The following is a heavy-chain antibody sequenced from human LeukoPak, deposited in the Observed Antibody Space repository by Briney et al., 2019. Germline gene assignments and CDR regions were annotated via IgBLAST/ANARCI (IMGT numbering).Heavy chain of an antibody. V-gene: IGHV1-69*13. Sequence: SVKVSCKASGYTFTGYYMHWVRQAPGQGLEWMGGIIPIFGTANYAQKFQGRVTITADESTSTAYMELSSLRSEDTAVYYCARGITVVPGDWFDPWGQGTLVTVSS. D-gene: IGHD4-23*01. CDR3: ARGITVVPGDWFDP. CDR2: IIPIFGTA. CDR1: GYTFTGYY. J-gene: IGHJ5*02.